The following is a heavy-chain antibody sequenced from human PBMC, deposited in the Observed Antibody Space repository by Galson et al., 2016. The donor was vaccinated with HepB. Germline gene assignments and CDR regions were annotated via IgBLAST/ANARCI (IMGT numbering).Heavy chain of an antibody. Sequence: SETLSLTCIVSGDSISPHYWSWIRQPPGKGLEWIGHIYQSGSTEYNPSLKSRVTISVDTSKNQFSLNLNSVTAADTAVYYCARERSEYISGRFDYWGQGTLVTVSS. CDR1: GDSISPHY. D-gene: IGHD3-22*01. V-gene: IGHV4-59*11. J-gene: IGHJ4*02. CDR3: ARERSEYISGRFDY. CDR2: IYQSGST.